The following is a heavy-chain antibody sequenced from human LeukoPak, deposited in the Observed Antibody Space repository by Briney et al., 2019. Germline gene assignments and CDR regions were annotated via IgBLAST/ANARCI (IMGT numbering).Heavy chain of an antibody. J-gene: IGHJ5*02. V-gene: IGHV1-2*02. CDR1: GYSFTDYY. CDR3: ARVPSLGWYALDP. CDR2: INPKSGTT. D-gene: IGHD2-15*01. Sequence: ASVKVSCKASGYSFTDYYLHWVRQAPGQGLEWMGWINPKSGTTKYAQTFQDRVTMTRDTSISTASMDLTRLRSDDTAVYYCARVPSLGWYALDPWGQGTLVTVSS.